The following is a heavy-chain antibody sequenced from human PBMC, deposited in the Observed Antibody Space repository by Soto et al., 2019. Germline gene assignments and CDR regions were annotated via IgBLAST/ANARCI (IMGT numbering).Heavy chain of an antibody. Sequence: GGSLRLSCSASGFTFSSYGIQWVRQAPGKGLEYVSGISSNGGSTYYADAVKGRFTISRDNSKNTLYLQMSSLRAEDTAVYYFVKIGGNICSYHYTMDFWGQGTTVTVS. V-gene: IGHV3-64D*08. J-gene: IGHJ6*02. CDR2: ISSNGGST. CDR1: GFTFSSYG. CDR3: VKIGGNICSYHYTMDF. D-gene: IGHD2-15*01.